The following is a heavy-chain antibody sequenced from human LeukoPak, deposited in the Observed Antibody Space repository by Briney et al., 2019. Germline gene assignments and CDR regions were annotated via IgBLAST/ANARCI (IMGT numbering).Heavy chain of an antibody. CDR3: ARLWYSSSSLDY. Sequence: SETLSLTCTLSGGSISSSRYYWGWIRQPQGKGLEWSGSNYYSRSTYYNPSLKSRVTISVDTSKNQFSLQLSSVTAADTAVYYCARLWYSSSSLDYWGQGTLVTVSS. J-gene: IGHJ4*02. D-gene: IGHD6-6*01. CDR2: NYYSRST. CDR1: GGSISSSRYY. V-gene: IGHV4-39*01.